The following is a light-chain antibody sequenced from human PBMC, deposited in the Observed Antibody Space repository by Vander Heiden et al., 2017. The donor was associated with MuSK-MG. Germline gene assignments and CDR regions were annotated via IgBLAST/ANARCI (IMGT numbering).Light chain of an antibody. CDR2: GAS. V-gene: IGKV1-13*02. CDR1: QRIGSS. CDR3: QQFTTYPQT. Sequence: ANQLTQSPSSLSASVGDGVTITCRKSQRIGSSLAWYQQEPGKPPKLLIYGASSLESGVPARFSGSGSGTDFTLTISSLQPEDFAAYYCQQFTTYPQTFGPGTKVDIK. J-gene: IGKJ3*01.